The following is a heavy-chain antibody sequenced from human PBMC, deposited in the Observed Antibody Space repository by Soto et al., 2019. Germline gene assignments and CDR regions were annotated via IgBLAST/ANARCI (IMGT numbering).Heavy chain of an antibody. D-gene: IGHD3-22*01. V-gene: IGHV5-51*01. CDR2: IYPGDSDT. CDR1: GYIFTTYW. J-gene: IGHJ4*02. Sequence: PGESLKISCKGSGYIFTTYWIAWVRQMPGKGLEWMGLIYPGDSDTRYSPSFQGQVTISVDKSTGTAYLQWSSLEASDTAMYYCARSYYDSDGYYYDMDYWGQGTLVTVSS. CDR3: ARSYYDSDGYYYDMDY.